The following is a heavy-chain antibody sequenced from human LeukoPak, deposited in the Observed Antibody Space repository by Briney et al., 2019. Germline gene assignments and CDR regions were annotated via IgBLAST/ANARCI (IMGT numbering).Heavy chain of an antibody. D-gene: IGHD1-26*01. Sequence: SETLSLTCAVYGGFFSGYYWSWIRQPPGKGLEWIGEINHSGSTNYNPSLKSRVTISVDTSKNQFSLKLSSVTAADTAVYYCARVVNWFDPWGQGTLVTVSS. CDR1: GGFFSGYY. J-gene: IGHJ5*02. CDR3: ARVVNWFDP. CDR2: INHSGST. V-gene: IGHV4-34*01.